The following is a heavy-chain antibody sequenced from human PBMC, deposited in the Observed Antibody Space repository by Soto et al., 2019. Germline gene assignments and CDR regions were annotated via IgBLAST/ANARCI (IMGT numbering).Heavy chain of an antibody. J-gene: IGHJ6*03. Sequence: GASVKVSCKASGGTFSSYTISWVRQAPGQGLEWMGRIIPILDIADYAQKFQGRVTITADKSTSTAYMELSSLRSEDTAVYYCARVFCITGVSRHYYYMVVGGKGTAVTVSS. CDR3: ARVFCITGVSRHYYYMVV. V-gene: IGHV1-69*02. CDR2: IIPILDIA. D-gene: IGHD2-8*01. CDR1: GGTFSSYT.